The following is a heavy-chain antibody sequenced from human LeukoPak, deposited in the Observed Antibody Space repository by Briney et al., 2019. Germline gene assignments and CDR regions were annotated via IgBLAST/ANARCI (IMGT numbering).Heavy chain of an antibody. J-gene: IGHJ3*02. CDR2: IMPNGETR. V-gene: IGHV3-64*01. D-gene: IGHD2-15*01. CDR3: ARDRDGGFAFDI. Sequence: PGGSLRLSCAASEFTFSNYAMTWVRQAPGRGLEYVSAIMPNGETRGYANSMKGRFTISRDNSKNTLYLQMGSLRAEDMAIYYCARDRDGGFAFDIWGQGTLVTVAS. CDR1: EFTFSNYA.